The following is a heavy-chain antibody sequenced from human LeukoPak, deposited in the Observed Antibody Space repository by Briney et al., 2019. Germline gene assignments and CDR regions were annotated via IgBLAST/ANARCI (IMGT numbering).Heavy chain of an antibody. J-gene: IGHJ4*02. CDR2: INPTDSDV. CDR1: GYSFTSNW. CDR3: ARRRFKKYYFDY. V-gene: IGHV5-51*01. D-gene: IGHD3-3*01. Sequence: GESLKISCKASGYSFTSNWIDWVRQMPGKGLEWMGSINPTDSDVRYSPSFQGQVTISAGKSFTTAYLQWSSLKASDTAMYYCARRRFKKYYFDYWGQGTPVTVSS.